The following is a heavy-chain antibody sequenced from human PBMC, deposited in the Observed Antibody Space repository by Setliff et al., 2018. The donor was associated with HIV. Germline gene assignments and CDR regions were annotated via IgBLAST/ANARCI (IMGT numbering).Heavy chain of an antibody. Sequence: GASVKVSCKASGYTFSTYGISWVRQAPGQGLEWMGGIIPIFGTANYAQKFQGRVTITADEPTNTAYMELSTLRSEDTALYYCARDSRDIVVVIAPEPEPYYYYGMDVWGEGTTVTVSS. CDR1: GYTFSTYG. V-gene: IGHV1-69*13. CDR3: ARDSRDIVVVIAPEPEPYYYYGMDV. D-gene: IGHD2-15*01. CDR2: IIPIFGTA. J-gene: IGHJ6*04.